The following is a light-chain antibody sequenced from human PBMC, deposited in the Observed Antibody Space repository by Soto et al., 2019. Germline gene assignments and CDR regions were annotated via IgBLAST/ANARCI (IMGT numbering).Light chain of an antibody. V-gene: IGKV1-9*01. CDR2: AAS. CDR3: QQLNTFLPT. CDR1: QDISNY. J-gene: IGKJ4*01. Sequence: IQLTQSPSSLSASVGDRVTITCRASQDISNYLAWYQQKPGKAPNLLIYAASTLQSGVPSRFSGSGSGTDFTLTISSLQPEDSATYYCQQLNTFLPTFGGGTKVEIK.